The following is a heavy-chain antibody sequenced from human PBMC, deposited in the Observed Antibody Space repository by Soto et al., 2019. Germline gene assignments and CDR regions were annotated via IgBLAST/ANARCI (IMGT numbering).Heavy chain of an antibody. CDR3: AKDQGSSWYEIDY. Sequence: EVQLLESGGGLVQPGGSLRLSCAASGFTFSNSAVTWVRQAPGKGLEWVSTISGSGGSTYYADSVKGRFTISRDNSKNTLYLQMNSLRAEETAVYYCAKDQGSSWYEIDYWGQGTLVTVSS. CDR1: GFTFSNSA. J-gene: IGHJ4*02. V-gene: IGHV3-23*01. D-gene: IGHD6-13*01. CDR2: ISGSGGST.